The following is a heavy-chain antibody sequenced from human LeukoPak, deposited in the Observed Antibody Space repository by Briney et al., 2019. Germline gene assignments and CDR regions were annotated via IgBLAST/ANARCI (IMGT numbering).Heavy chain of an antibody. CDR2: INSDGSSS. Sequence: GGSLRLSCAASGFTFSNYWMHWVRQAPGKGLVWVSRINSDGSSSSYADSVKGRFTISRDNTKNTLYLQMNSVRVEDTAVYYCATLVREISIYWYFDLWGRGTLVTVS. V-gene: IGHV3-74*01. J-gene: IGHJ2*01. CDR1: GFTFSNYW. D-gene: IGHD3-10*01. CDR3: ATLVREISIYWYFDL.